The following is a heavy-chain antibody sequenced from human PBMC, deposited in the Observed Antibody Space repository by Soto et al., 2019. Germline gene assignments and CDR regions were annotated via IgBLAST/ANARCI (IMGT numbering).Heavy chain of an antibody. Sequence: SETLSLTCTVSGGTISSSSYSWGWIRQPPGKGLEWIGTVYYSGSTDCNPSLKSRVTISVDASQNQFSLRLSSVTAADTAVYYCARSMFYSDGSNYSPFDYWGQGTLVTVSS. CDR1: GGTISSSSYS. CDR2: VYYSGST. CDR3: ARSMFYSDGSNYSPFDY. V-gene: IGHV4-39*07. D-gene: IGHD3-22*01. J-gene: IGHJ4*02.